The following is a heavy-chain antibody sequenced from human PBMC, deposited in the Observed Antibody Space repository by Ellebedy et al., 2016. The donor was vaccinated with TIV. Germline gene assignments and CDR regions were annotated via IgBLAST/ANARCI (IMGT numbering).Heavy chain of an antibody. J-gene: IGHJ4*02. Sequence: GESLKISCAASGFAFSGYAMSWVRQAPGKGLEWVSDIGGSGHSIYYADSVKGRLTISRDNSKNTLYLQMNSLRAEDTAVYYCAKDRGWDSRSWFDYWGQGTLVTVSS. D-gene: IGHD1-26*01. CDR2: IGGSGHSI. V-gene: IGHV3-23*01. CDR3: AKDRGWDSRSWFDY. CDR1: GFAFSGYA.